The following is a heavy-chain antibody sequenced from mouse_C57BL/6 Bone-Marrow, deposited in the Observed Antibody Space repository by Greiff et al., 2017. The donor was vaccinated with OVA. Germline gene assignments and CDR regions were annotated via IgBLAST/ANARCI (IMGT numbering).Heavy chain of an antibody. V-gene: IGHV1-64*01. CDR1: GYTFTSYW. Sequence: VKLQQPGAELVKPGASVKLSCKASGYTFTSYWMHWVKQRPGQGLEWIGMIHPNSGSTNYNEKFKSKATLTVDKSSSTAYMQLSSLTSEDSAVYYCARENYYGSSYWFAYWGQGTLVTVSA. J-gene: IGHJ3*01. CDR2: IHPNSGST. CDR3: ARENYYGSSYWFAY. D-gene: IGHD1-1*01.